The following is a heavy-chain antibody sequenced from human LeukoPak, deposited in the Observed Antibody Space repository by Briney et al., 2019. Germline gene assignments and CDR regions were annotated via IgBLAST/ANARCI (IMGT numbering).Heavy chain of an antibody. V-gene: IGHV4-59*12. Sequence: SETLSLTCTVSGGSISSYYWSWIRQPPGKGLEWIGYIYYSGSTNYNPSPKSRVTMSVDTSKNQFSLKLSSVTAADTAVYYCARGDPMTTVINGEFDYWGQGTLVTVSS. CDR1: GGSISSYY. CDR3: ARGDPMTTVINGEFDY. CDR2: IYYSGST. D-gene: IGHD4-17*01. J-gene: IGHJ4*02.